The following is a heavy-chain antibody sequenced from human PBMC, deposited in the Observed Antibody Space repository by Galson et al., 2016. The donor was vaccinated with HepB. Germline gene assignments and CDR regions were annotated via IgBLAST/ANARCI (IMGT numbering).Heavy chain of an antibody. Sequence: SLRLSCAASGFSFSFYTTNWVRQAPGKGLEWVSSISRSDSYIYYADSVKGRFTISRDDAKNSLYLQMNSLRAEDTAVYFCARDYDILTGYNSFDYWGQGTLVTVSS. V-gene: IGHV3-21*01. J-gene: IGHJ4*02. CDR1: GFSFSFYT. CDR2: ISRSDSYI. D-gene: IGHD3-9*01. CDR3: ARDYDILTGYNSFDY.